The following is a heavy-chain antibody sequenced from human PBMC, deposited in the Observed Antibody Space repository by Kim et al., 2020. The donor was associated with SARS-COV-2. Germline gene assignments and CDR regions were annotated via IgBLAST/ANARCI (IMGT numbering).Heavy chain of an antibody. CDR1: GFTFSGSA. CDR3: TRTGGMGIAAAGTEGY. CDR2: IRSKANSYAT. D-gene: IGHD6-13*01. J-gene: IGHJ4*02. V-gene: IGHV3-73*01. Sequence: GGSLRLSCAASGFTFSGSAMHWVRQASGKGLEWVGRIRSKANSYATAYAASVKGRFTISRDDSKNTAYLQMNSLKTEDTAVYYCTRTGGMGIAAAGTEGYWGQGTLVTVSS.